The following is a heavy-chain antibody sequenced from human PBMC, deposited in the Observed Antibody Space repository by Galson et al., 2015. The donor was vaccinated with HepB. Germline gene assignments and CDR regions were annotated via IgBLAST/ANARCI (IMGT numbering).Heavy chain of an antibody. CDR1: GLTFSIYW. D-gene: IGHD3-22*01. CDR3: ARIPCSGYYYCWFDP. J-gene: IGHJ5*02. Sequence: SLRLYCAASGLTFSIYWMSWVRQAPGKGLEWVANIKQDGSEKYYVDSVKGRFTISRDNAKNSLYLQMNSLRAEDTAVYYCARIPCSGYYYCWFDPWGQGTLVTVSS. V-gene: IGHV3-7*03. CDR2: IKQDGSEK.